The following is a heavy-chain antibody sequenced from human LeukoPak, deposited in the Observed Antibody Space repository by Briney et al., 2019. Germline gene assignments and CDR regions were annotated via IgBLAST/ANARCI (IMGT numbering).Heavy chain of an antibody. V-gene: IGHV3-23*01. D-gene: IGHD3-10*01. CDR2: ISGSGGST. J-gene: IGHJ4*02. CDR3: AKDLLLWFGELSYFDY. CDR1: GFTFSDYQ. Sequence: GGSLRLSCAASGFTFSDYQMSWIRQAPGKGLEWVSAISGSGGSTYYADSVKGRFTISRDNSKNTLYLQMNSLRAEDTAVYYCAKDLLLWFGELSYFDYWGQGTLVTVSS.